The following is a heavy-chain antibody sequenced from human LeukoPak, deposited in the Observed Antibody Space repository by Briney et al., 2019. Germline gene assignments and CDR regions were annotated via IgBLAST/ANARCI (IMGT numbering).Heavy chain of an antibody. CDR1: GFTFSSYA. Sequence: GGSLRLFCAASGFTFSSYAMSWVRQAPGKGLEWVSVLYSGGDTNYADSVKGRFTISRDDSKNTLYLQMNSLRAEDTAVYYCARVGGTNDIGGRGNFRVFLDYWGQGPWFTVS. CDR2: LYSGGDT. V-gene: IGHV3-66*01. J-gene: IGHJ4*02. D-gene: IGHD3-22*01. CDR3: ARVGGTNDIGGRGNFRVFLDY.